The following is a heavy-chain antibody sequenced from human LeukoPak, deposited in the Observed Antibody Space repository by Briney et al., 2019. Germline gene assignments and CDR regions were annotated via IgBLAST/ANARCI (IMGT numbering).Heavy chain of an antibody. J-gene: IGHJ4*02. Sequence: PGRSLRLSCAASGFTFSSYAMHWVRQAPGKGLEWVAVISYDGSNKHYADSVKGRFTLSRDNSKSTLYLQMNSLRAEDTAVYYCARGQVLRFLEWLYYFDYWGQGTLVTVSS. CDR3: ARGQVLRFLEWLYYFDY. D-gene: IGHD3-3*01. V-gene: IGHV3-30-3*01. CDR2: ISYDGSNK. CDR1: GFTFSSYA.